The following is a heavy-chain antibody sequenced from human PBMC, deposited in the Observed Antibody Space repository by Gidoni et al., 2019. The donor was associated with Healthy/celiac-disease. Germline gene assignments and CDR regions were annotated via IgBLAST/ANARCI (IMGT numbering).Heavy chain of an antibody. CDR2: ISCRGGST. Sequence: EVQLMESGGGLGQPGGSLRLACAASGVTFSSNAMSWGRQAPGKGLGWVSAISCRGGSTYYSASVKGRFTISRDNSKNPLYLQMNSLRAEDTAVYYCAKDRTRCPLYDYFWGSQGGPIDYWGQGTLVTVSS. J-gene: IGHJ4*02. D-gene: IGHD3-16*01. CDR1: GVTFSSNA. CDR3: AKDRTRCPLYDYFWGSQGGPIDY. V-gene: IGHV3-23*01.